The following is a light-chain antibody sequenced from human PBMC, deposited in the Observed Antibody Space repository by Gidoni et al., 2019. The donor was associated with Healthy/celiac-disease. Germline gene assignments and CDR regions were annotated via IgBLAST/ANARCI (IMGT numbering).Light chain of an antibody. CDR2: GKN. J-gene: IGLJ1*01. Sequence: SSELTQDPAVSVALGQTVRITCQGDSLRSYYASWYQQKPGQAPVLVIYGKNNRPSVIPDRFSGSSSGNTASFTITGAQAEDEADYYCNSRDSSGNHLYVFGTGTKVTVL. CDR3: NSRDSSGNHLYV. CDR1: SLRSYY. V-gene: IGLV3-19*01.